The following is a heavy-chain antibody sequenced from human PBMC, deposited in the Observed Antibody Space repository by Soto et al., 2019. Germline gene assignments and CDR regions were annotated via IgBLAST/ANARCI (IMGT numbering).Heavy chain of an antibody. Sequence: SGPTLVNPTQTLTLTCTFSGFSLSTSGMGVGWIRQPPGKALEWLALIYWDDDKRYSTSLKSRLTITKDTPKNQVVLTMTNMDPVDTATYYCAHYSSTCSFDYWGQGTLVTVSS. D-gene: IGHD6-13*01. CDR3: AHYSSTCSFDY. V-gene: IGHV2-5*02. CDR2: IYWDDDK. CDR1: GFSLSTSGMG. J-gene: IGHJ4*02.